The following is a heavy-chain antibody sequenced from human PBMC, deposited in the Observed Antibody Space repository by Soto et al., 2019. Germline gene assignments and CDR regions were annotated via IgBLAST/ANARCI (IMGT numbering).Heavy chain of an antibody. CDR2: IYYSGST. V-gene: IGHV4-30-4*08. J-gene: IGHJ4*02. CDR1: GGSISGYY. CDR3: ARGETDQVFDY. Sequence: SQTLSLTCTVSGGSISGYYWSWIRQPPGKGLEWIGYIYYSGSTYYNPSLKSRVTISVDTSKNQFSLKLSSVTAADTAVYYCARGETDQVFDYWGQGTLVTVSS.